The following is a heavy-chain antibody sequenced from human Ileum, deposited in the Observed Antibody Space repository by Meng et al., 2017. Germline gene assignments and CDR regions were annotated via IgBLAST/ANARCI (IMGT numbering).Heavy chain of an antibody. J-gene: IGHJ4*02. V-gene: IGHV4-4*02. D-gene: IGHD4-23*01. CDR3: ARHGGYSQDF. CDR1: SGSISSNTY. CDR2: ISHSGSA. Sequence: QVQLQESGPGLVRPSGTLPLTCAVSSGSISSNTYWSWVRQPPGKGLEWIGQISHSGSAYYNPSPKSRVTMSVDKSKSQFSLMLTSVTAADTAIYYCARHGGYSQDFWGQGTLVTVSS.